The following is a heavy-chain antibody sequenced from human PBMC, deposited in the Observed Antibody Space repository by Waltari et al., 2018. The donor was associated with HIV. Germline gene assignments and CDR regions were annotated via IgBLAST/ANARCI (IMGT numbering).Heavy chain of an antibody. CDR3: ARSFSGYSNYFDP. V-gene: IGHV4-39*01. J-gene: IGHJ5*02. CDR1: GGSLPSSSYY. D-gene: IGHD4-4*01. CDR2: MSYSGST. Sequence: QLQLQESGPGLVKSSETLSLTCTVSGGSLPSSSYYWGWFRQPPGKGLEWIGSMSYSGSTYQKSSLRSRLTISVDTSKNQFSLKLTSVTAADTAVYYCARSFSGYSNYFDPWGQGTLVTVSS.